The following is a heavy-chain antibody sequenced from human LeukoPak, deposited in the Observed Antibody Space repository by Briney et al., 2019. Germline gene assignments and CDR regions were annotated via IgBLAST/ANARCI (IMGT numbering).Heavy chain of an antibody. CDR2: IHYSGST. D-gene: IGHD2-8*02. Sequence: SETLSLTCAVYGGSFSGYYWGWIRQPPGKGLEWIATIHYSGSTDYNPSLKSRVTMSMDTSNNQFSLSLTSVTAADTAVYYCARGFWSRYYDHWGQGTLVTVSS. J-gene: IGHJ4*02. V-gene: IGHV4-34*11. CDR1: GGSFSGYY. CDR3: ARGFWSRYYDH.